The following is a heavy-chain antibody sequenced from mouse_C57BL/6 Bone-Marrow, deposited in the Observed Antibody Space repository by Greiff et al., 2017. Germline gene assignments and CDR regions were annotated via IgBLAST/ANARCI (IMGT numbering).Heavy chain of an antibody. J-gene: IGHJ4*01. CDR1: GYAFSSCW. CDR3: ARSPRDAMDY. Sequence: QVQLQQSGAELVKPGASVKISCKASGYAFSSCWMNWVKQRPGKGLEWIGQIYPGDGDTNYNGKFKGKATLTADKSSSTAYMQLSSLTSEDSAVYFCARSPRDAMDYWGQGTSVTVSS. CDR2: IYPGDGDT. V-gene: IGHV1-80*01.